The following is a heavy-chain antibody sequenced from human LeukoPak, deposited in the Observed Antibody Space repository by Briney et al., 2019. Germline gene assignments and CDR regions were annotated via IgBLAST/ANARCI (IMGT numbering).Heavy chain of an antibody. D-gene: IGHD1-26*01. V-gene: IGHV3-23*01. CDR1: GFTFSSYG. Sequence: GGSLRLSCAASGFTFSSYGMHWVRQAPGKGLEWVSAISGSGGSTYYADSVKGRFTISRDNSKNTLYLQMNSLRAEDTAVYYCAKASGSYKYYFDYWGQGTLVTVSS. J-gene: IGHJ4*02. CDR3: AKASGSYKYYFDY. CDR2: ISGSGGST.